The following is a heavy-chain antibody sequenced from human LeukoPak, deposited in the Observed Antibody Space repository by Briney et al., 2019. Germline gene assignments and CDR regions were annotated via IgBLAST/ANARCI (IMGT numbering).Heavy chain of an antibody. CDR2: IIPIFGTA. CDR1: GYTFMNYG. V-gene: IGHV1-69*13. D-gene: IGHD3-3*01. J-gene: IGHJ4*02. CDR3: ARRHATGADDFWSGYFDY. Sequence: SVKVSCKASGYTFMNYGITWVRQAPGQGLEWMGGIIPIFGTANYAQKFQGRVTITADESTSTAYMELSSLRSEDTAVYYCARRHATGADDFWSGYFDYWGQGTLVTVSS.